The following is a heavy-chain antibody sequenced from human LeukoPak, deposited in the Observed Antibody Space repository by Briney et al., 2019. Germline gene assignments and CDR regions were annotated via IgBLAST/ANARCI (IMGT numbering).Heavy chain of an antibody. CDR1: GFTFSSYW. V-gene: IGHV3-74*01. J-gene: IGHJ4*02. CDR3: VRSLDY. CDR2: INTDGSST. Sequence: PGGSLRLSCAASGFTFSSYWMYWVRQAPGKGLVWVSRINTDGSSTSYADSVKGRFTISRDNARNTLYLRMNSLRAEDTAVYYCVRSLDYWGQGILVTVSS.